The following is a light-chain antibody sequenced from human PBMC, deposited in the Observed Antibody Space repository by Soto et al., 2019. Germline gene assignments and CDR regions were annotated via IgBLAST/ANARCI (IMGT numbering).Light chain of an antibody. CDR3: QSYDSSLRGSV. CDR2: ANK. CDR1: SSNIGAGYG. J-gene: IGLJ1*01. V-gene: IGLV1-40*01. Sequence: QSVLTQPPSVSGAPGQRVTISCTGSSSNIGAGYGVHWYQQLPGTAPKLLMYANKNRPSGVPDRFSGSKSGTSASLAITGLQAEDEADYYCQSYDSSLRGSVFGTGTKVTVL.